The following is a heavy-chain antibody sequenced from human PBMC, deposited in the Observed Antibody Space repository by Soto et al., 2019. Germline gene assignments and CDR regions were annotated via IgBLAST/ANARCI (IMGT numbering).Heavy chain of an antibody. CDR1: GFTFSSYA. J-gene: IGHJ4*02. V-gene: IGHV3-30-3*01. CDR3: ARDRTVAGPIDY. D-gene: IGHD6-19*01. CDR2: ISYDGSNK. Sequence: QVQLVESGGGVVQPGRSLRLSCAASGFTFSSYAMHWVRQAPGKGLEWVAVISYDGSNKYYADSVKGRFTISRDNSKNTLCLQMNSLRAEDTAVYYCARDRTVAGPIDYWGQGTLVTVSS.